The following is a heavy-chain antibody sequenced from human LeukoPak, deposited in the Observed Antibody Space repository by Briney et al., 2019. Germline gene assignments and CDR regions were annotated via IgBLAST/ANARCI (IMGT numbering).Heavy chain of an antibody. D-gene: IGHD3-22*01. Sequence: GGSLRLSCAASGFTFSSYEMNWVRQAPGKGLEWVSYISSSGSTIYYADSVKGRFTISRDNAKNSLYLQMNSLRAEDTAVYYCARRADSYYYDSSGYFGDDYWGQGTLVTVSS. CDR1: GFTFSSYE. V-gene: IGHV3-48*03. J-gene: IGHJ4*02. CDR2: ISSSGSTI. CDR3: ARRADSYYYDSSGYFGDDY.